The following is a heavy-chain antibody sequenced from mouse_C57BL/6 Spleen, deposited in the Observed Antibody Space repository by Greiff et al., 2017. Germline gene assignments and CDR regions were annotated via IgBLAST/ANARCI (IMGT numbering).Heavy chain of an antibody. CDR1: GYTFTDYN. V-gene: IGHV1-18*01. Sequence: VHVKQSGPELVKPGASVKIPCKASGYTFTDYNMDWVKQSHGKSLEWIGDINPNNGGTIYNQKFKGKATLTVDKSSSTAYMELRSLTSEDTAVYYCARLEITTVVALDYWGQGTTLTVSS. J-gene: IGHJ2*01. D-gene: IGHD1-1*01. CDR2: INPNNGGT. CDR3: ARLEITTVVALDY.